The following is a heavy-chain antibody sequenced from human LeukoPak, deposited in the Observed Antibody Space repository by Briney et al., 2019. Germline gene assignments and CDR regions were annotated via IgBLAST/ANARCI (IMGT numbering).Heavy chain of an antibody. CDR1: GXTVSSNY. D-gene: IGHD1-1*01. Sequence: GGSLRLSCAASGXTVSSNYMSWVRQAPGKGQEWVSVIYSGGSTYYADSVKGRFTISRDNSKNTLYLQMNSLRAEDTAVYYCASTLRYRFDSWGQGALVTVSS. J-gene: IGHJ4*02. CDR2: IYSGGST. V-gene: IGHV3-53*01. CDR3: ASTLRYRFDS.